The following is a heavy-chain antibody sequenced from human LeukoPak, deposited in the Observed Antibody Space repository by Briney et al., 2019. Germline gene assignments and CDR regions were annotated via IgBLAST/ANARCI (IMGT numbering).Heavy chain of an antibody. CDR1: GYTFTSYG. V-gene: IGHV1-18*01. CDR3: AKGEVLRYFDWLPGPYFDY. Sequence: ASVKVSCKASGYTFTSYGISWVRQAPGQGLEWMGWISAYNGNTNYAQKLQGRVTMTTDTSTSTAYMELRSLRAEDTAVYYCAKGEVLRYFDWLPGPYFDYWGQGTLVTVSS. D-gene: IGHD3-9*01. J-gene: IGHJ4*02. CDR2: ISAYNGNT.